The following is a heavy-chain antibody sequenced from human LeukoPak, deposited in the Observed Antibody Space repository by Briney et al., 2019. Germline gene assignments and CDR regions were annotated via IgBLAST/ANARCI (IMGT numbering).Heavy chain of an antibody. CDR2: FGPEDGET. CDR3: ATSVEHYFDY. CDR1: GYTLTELS. Sequence: ASVKVSCKVSGYTLTELSVHWVRQAPGKGLEWMGGFGPEDGETIYAQKFQGRVTMTEDTSTDTAYMELSSLRSEDTAVYYCATSVEHYFDYWGQGTLVTVSS. J-gene: IGHJ4*02. V-gene: IGHV1-24*01.